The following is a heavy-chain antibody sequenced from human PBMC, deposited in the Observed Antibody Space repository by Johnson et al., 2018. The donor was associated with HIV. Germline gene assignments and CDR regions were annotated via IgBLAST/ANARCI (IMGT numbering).Heavy chain of an antibody. CDR2: IYSGGST. Sequence: MLLVESGGGLVQPGGSLRLSCAASGFTVSSIYMSWVRQAPGKGLEWVSIIYSGGSTYYADSVKGRFTISRDNAKNSLYLQMNSRRAEDTAVYYCAREYEAFDIWGQGTMVTVSS. CDR3: AREYEAFDI. V-gene: IGHV3-66*01. J-gene: IGHJ3*02. CDR1: GFTVSSIY.